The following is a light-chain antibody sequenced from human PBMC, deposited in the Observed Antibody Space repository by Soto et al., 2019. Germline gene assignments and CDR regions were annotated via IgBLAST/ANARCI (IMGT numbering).Light chain of an antibody. Sequence: ESVLTQSPGTLSLSPGERATLSCRASQSVCKNYLVWYKQKPGHAPRFLIDDASSRASGLPDRFTGSGAGMEFTHTAGTLEPEDFAVYYCQQYGSSPLTFGGGTKVDIK. CDR2: DAS. J-gene: IGKJ4*01. V-gene: IGKV3-20*01. CDR3: QQYGSSPLT. CDR1: QSVCKNY.